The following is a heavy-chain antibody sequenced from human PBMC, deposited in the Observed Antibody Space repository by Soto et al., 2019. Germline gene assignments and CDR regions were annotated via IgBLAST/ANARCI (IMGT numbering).Heavy chain of an antibody. V-gene: IGHV1-2*02. CDR3: ARVKGVGATWGLDY. CDR2: INPNSGGT. Sequence: ASVKVSCKASGYTFTGYYMHWVRQAPGQGLEWMGWINPNSGGTNYAQKFQGRVTMTRDTPISTAYMELSRLRSDDTAVYYCARVKGVGATWGLDYWGQGTLVTVSS. CDR1: GYTFTGYY. D-gene: IGHD1-26*01. J-gene: IGHJ4*02.